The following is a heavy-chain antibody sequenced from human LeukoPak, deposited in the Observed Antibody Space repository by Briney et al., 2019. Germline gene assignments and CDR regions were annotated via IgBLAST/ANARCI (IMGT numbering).Heavy chain of an antibody. D-gene: IGHD3-10*01. Sequence: GGSLRLSCAASGFTFSNYAMAWVRQAPVKGLEWVSGISGSGDSTYYADSVKGRFTISRDNSKNTLYLQMNSLRAEDTAVYYCARVHFGELLSPADYWGQGTLVTVSS. CDR1: GFTFSNYA. CDR2: ISGSGDST. V-gene: IGHV3-23*01. J-gene: IGHJ4*02. CDR3: ARVHFGELLSPADY.